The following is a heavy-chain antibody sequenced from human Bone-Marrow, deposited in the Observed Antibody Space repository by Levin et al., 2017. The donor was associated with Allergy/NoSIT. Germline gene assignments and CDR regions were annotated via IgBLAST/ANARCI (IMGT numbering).Heavy chain of an antibody. CDR2: INHSGST. CDR3: ARAMYSSGWYRGGVYWFDP. CDR1: GGSFSGYY. D-gene: IGHD6-19*01. V-gene: IGHV4-34*01. J-gene: IGHJ5*02. Sequence: SETLSLTCAVYGGSFSGYYWSWIRQPPGKGLEWIGEINHSGSTNYNPSLKSRVTISVDTSKNQFSLKLSSVTAADTAVYYCARAMYSSGWYRGGVYWFDPWGQGTLVTVSS.